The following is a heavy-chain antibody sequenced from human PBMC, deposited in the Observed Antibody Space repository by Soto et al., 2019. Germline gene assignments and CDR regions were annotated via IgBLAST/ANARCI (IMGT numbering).Heavy chain of an antibody. D-gene: IGHD2-2*01. CDR2: IWYDGSNK. J-gene: IGHJ6*02. CDR1: GFTFSSYG. V-gene: IGHV3-33*01. CDR3: ARNSPGGYCSSTSCRPSYGMDV. Sequence: PGGSLRLSCAASGFTFSSYGMHWVRQAPGKGLEWVAVIWYDGSNKYYADPVKGRFTISRDNSKNTLYLQMNSLRAEDTAVYYCARNSPGGYCSSTSCRPSYGMDVWGQGTTVTVSS.